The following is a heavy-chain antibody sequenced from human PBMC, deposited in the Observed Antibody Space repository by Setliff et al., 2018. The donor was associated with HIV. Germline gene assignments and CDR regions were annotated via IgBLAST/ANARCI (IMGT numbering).Heavy chain of an antibody. V-gene: IGHV1-69*16. D-gene: IGHD4-17*01. J-gene: IGHJ6*03. CDR3: ARGRGNDYGDYSYYYYMDV. CDR2: IIPILGIA. CDR1: GGTFSSYT. Sequence: ASVKVSCKASGGTFSSYTISWVRQAPGQGLEWMGRIIPILGIANYAQKFQGRVTISMDASATTLYMELSSLRSEDTAVYYCARGRGNDYGDYSYYYYMDVWGKGTTVTVSS.